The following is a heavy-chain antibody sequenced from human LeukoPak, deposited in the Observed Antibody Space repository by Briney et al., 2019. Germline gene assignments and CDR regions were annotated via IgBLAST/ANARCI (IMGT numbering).Heavy chain of an antibody. CDR3: AKLRSYCTYGVCYSYYYYMDV. D-gene: IGHD2-8*01. V-gene: IGHV3-23*01. Sequence: GALRLSCAASGFTFSGNAMSWVRQAPGKGRGWVSVISGSGGSTYYADSVKGRFTISRANSKNTLYLQMNILRAEDTAVYYCAKLRSYCTYGVCYSYYYYMDVWGKGTTVTVSS. CDR1: GFTFSGNA. CDR2: ISGSGGST. J-gene: IGHJ6*03.